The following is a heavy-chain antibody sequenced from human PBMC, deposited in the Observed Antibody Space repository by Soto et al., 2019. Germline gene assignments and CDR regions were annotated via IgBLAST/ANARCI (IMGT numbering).Heavy chain of an antibody. CDR2: INPNSGDT. Sequence: ASVKVSCKASGYTFTGYYVHWARQAPGQGLEWMGWINPNSGDTYLAQRFQGRVTMNRDTSIGTAYMELRGLTSDDTAVYYCARKVWSTGYYYYFGMDVWGQGTTVTVSS. CDR3: ARKVWSTGYYYYFGMDV. J-gene: IGHJ6*02. V-gene: IGHV1-2*02. CDR1: GYTFTGYY. D-gene: IGHD4-17*01.